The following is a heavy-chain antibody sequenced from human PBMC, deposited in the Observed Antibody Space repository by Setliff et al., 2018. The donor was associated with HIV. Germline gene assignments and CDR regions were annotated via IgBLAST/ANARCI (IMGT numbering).Heavy chain of an antibody. CDR3: ARGRCSGTNCYGVDYYGMDA. J-gene: IGHJ6*02. D-gene: IGHD2-2*01. Sequence: SETLSLTCAVSGGSISSDNWWTWVRQAPGKGLEWIGEIYHSEYTNYNPSLKSRVSMSVDKSKNQFSVKLTSVTAADTAVYYCARGRCSGTNCYGVDYYGMDAWGQGTTVTVSS. CDR1: GGSISSDNW. V-gene: IGHV4-4*02. CDR2: IYHSEYT.